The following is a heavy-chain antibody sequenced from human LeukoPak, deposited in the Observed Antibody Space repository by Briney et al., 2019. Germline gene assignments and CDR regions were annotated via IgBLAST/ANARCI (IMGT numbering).Heavy chain of an antibody. CDR1: GFTFSSYA. Sequence: GGSLRLSCAASGFTFSSYAMSWVRQAPGKGLEWVSGISGSGAYTYYADSVKGRFTISRDNAKNTLHLQMNSLRAEDTAVYYCARGARGSGTASDYWGQGTLVTVSS. J-gene: IGHJ4*02. CDR2: ISGSGAYT. D-gene: IGHD3-10*01. V-gene: IGHV3-23*01. CDR3: ARGARGSGTASDY.